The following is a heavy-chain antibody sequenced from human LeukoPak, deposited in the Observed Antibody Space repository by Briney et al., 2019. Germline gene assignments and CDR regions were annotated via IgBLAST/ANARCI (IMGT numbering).Heavy chain of an antibody. CDR2: IIPIFGTA. D-gene: IGHD6-13*01. CDR3: ARGGADGQLDPERGTYYYYYMDV. CDR1: GGTFSSYA. V-gene: IGHV1-69*13. J-gene: IGHJ6*03. Sequence: ASVKVSCKASGGTFSSYAISWVRQAPGQGLEWMGGIIPIFGTANYAQKFQGRVTITADESTSTAYMELSSLRSEDTAVYYCARGGADGQLDPERGTYYYYYMDVWGKGTTVTISS.